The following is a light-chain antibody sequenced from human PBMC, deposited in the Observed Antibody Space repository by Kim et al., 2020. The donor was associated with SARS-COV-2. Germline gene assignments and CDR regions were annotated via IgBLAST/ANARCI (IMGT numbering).Light chain of an antibody. J-gene: IGKJ3*01. Sequence: VSVGDRVTITCRASQDVTAWLAWYQQKPGKAPKLLIYAAASLPSGVPSRFSGSGSGTEFTLTISSLQPEDFATYFCQQDKSLPSTFGPGTRVDIK. CDR2: AAA. CDR1: QDVTAW. CDR3: QQDKSLPST. V-gene: IGKV1-12*02.